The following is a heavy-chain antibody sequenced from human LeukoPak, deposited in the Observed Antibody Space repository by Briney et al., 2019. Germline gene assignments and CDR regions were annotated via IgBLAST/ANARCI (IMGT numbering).Heavy chain of an antibody. CDR3: ARTKGGSYWERFDY. V-gene: IGHV3-66*01. CDR2: IYSGGST. J-gene: IGHJ4*02. D-gene: IGHD1-26*01. CDR1: GISVSSNY. Sequence: GGSLILSCAASGISVSSNYMTWVRQAPGKGLEWVSVIYSGGSTYYADSVKGRFIISRDNSKNTLYLQMNSLRAEDSAVYYCARTKGGSYWERFDYWGQGTLVTVSS.